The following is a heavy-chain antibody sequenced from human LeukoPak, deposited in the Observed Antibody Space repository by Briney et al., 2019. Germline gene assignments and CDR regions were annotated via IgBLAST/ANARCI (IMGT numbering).Heavy chain of an antibody. CDR2: IYYSGST. CDR3: ARAPAVRGLWFDP. V-gene: IGHV4-59*08. J-gene: IGHJ5*02. Sequence: SETLSLTCTVSGGSISSYYWSWIRQPPGKGPEWIGYIYYSGSTNYNPSLKSRVTISVDTSKNQFSLKLSSVTAADTAVYYCARAPAVRGLWFDPWGQGTLVTVSS. CDR1: GGSISSYY. D-gene: IGHD3-10*01.